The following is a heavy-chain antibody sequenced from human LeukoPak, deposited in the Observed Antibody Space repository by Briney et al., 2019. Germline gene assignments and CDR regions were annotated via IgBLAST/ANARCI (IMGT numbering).Heavy chain of an antibody. J-gene: IGHJ4*02. V-gene: IGHV3-33*01. Sequence: GGSLRLSCAASGFAFRTHGMHWVRQAPGKGLEWVAVIWYDGSKKYYADSVKGRFTISRDNSKNTLDLQMNSLRVEDTALYYCARMSASYLDYWGQGTLVSVSS. CDR2: IWYDGSKK. D-gene: IGHD3-3*01. CDR1: GFAFRTHG. CDR3: ARMSASYLDY.